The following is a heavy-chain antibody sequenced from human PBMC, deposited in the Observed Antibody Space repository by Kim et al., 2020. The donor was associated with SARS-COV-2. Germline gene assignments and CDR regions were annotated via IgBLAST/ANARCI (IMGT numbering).Heavy chain of an antibody. CDR3: ARDTGWSYIEYYFDY. D-gene: IGHD6-19*01. CDR1: GYTFTSYA. CDR2: INAGNGNT. Sequence: ASVKVSCKASGYTFTSYAMHWVRQAPGQRLEWMGWINAGNGNTKYSQKFQGRVTITRDTSASTAYMELSSLRSEDTAVYYCARDTGWSYIEYYFDYWGQGTLVTVSS. J-gene: IGHJ4*02. V-gene: IGHV1-3*01.